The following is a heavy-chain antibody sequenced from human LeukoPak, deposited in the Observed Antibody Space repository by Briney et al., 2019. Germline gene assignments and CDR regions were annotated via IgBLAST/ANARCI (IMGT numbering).Heavy chain of an antibody. Sequence: GGSLRLSCAASGFTFSSYGMHWVRQAPGKGLERVAVIWYDGSNKYYADSVKGRFTISRDNSKNTLYLQMNSLRAEDTAVYYCARDRLRYYYYYGMDVWGQGTTVTVSS. CDR3: ARDRLRYYYYYGMDV. D-gene: IGHD4-17*01. CDR2: IWYDGSNK. J-gene: IGHJ6*02. V-gene: IGHV3-33*01. CDR1: GFTFSSYG.